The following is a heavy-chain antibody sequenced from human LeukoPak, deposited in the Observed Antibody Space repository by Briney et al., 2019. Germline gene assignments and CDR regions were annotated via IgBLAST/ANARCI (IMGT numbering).Heavy chain of an antibody. CDR3: ATNNLGAQDLDY. Sequence: GGSLRLSCEASGFTFSSHSMTWVRQAPGKTLEWISYIGHAGSPAHYADSVRGRFTISRDNARNSLYLQMNSLKTEDTAVYYCATNNLGAQDLDYWGQGTLVTVSS. CDR2: IGHAGSPA. J-gene: IGHJ4*02. D-gene: IGHD1-26*01. V-gene: IGHV3-48*01. CDR1: GFTFSSHS.